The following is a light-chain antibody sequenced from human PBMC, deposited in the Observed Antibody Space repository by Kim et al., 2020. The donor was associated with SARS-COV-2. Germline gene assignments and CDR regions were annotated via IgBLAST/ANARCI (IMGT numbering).Light chain of an antibody. CDR1: RGDVGRYYF. Sequence: GQTISMSCSGNRGDVGRYYFVSWYAQRGSTAPNLMIYNVSSRPSGVSDRFSRSKAGSTASLTISGLRAEDEAHYYCSAFTGSKTRVVGGGIQLTVL. J-gene: IGLJ2*01. CDR2: NVS. CDR3: SAFTGSKTRV. V-gene: IGLV2-14*04.